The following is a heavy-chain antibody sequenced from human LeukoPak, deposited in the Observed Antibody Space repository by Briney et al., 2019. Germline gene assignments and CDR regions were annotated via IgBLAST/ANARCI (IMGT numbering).Heavy chain of an antibody. D-gene: IGHD6-19*01. CDR1: GGSISSYY. J-gene: IGHJ4*02. Sequence: SETLSLTCTVSGGSISSYYWSWIRQPPGKGLEWIGYIYYSGSTNYNPSLKSRVTISVDTSKNQFSLKLSSVTATDTAVYYCARVGRGLVGKFDYWGQGTLVTVSS. CDR2: IYYSGST. V-gene: IGHV4-59*01. CDR3: ARVGRGLVGKFDY.